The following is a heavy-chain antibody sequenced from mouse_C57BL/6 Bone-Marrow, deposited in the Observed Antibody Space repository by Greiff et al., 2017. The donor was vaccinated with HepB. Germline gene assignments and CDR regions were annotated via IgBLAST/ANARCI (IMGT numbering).Heavy chain of an antibody. Sequence: QVQLQQPGAELVKPGASVKLSSKASGYTFTSYWMHWVKQRPGQGLEWIGMIHPNSGSTNYNEKFKSKATLTVDKSSSTAYMQLSSLTSEDSAVYYCARLQYYGSIYYAMDYWGQGTSVTVSS. CDR1: GYTFTSYW. V-gene: IGHV1-64*01. CDR3: ARLQYYGSIYYAMDY. J-gene: IGHJ4*01. CDR2: IHPNSGST. D-gene: IGHD1-1*01.